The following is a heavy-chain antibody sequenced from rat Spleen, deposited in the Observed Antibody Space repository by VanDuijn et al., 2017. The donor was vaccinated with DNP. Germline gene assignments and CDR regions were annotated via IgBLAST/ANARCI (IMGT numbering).Heavy chain of an antibody. CDR3: VRQELRRLFWFPY. CDR2: ISYDDGSS. V-gene: IGHV5-7*01. CDR1: GFTFTDYN. D-gene: IGHD1-11*01. Sequence: EVRLVESDGGLIQPGRSLKLSCEASGFTFTDYNMAWVRQAPTRGLEWVATISYDDGSSYYRDSVKGRFTISRDNARRTVYLQMDRLRSEDTATYYCVRQELRRLFWFPYWGQGTLVTVSS. J-gene: IGHJ3*01.